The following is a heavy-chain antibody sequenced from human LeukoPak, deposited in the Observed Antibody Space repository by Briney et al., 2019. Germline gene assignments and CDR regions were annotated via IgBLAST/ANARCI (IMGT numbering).Heavy chain of an antibody. V-gene: IGHV4-31*02. CDR2: IYYXVST. CDR3: ARDADYYYDSSGSVGAFDI. Sequence: XPXKXXXXXGYIYYXVSTYYNPSLKSRVTISVDTSKNQFSLKLSSVTAADTAVYYCARDADYYYDSSGSVGAFDIWGQGTMVTVSS. J-gene: IGHJ3*02. D-gene: IGHD3-22*01.